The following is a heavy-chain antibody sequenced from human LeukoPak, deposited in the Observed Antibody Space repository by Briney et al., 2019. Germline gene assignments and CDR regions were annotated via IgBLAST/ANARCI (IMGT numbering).Heavy chain of an antibody. CDR1: GFTFSPYW. J-gene: IGHJ6*02. D-gene: IGHD3-16*02. CDR3: ARDYHYGMDV. V-gene: IGHV3-74*01. CDR2: IQTDGST. Sequence: PGGSLRLSCAASGFTFSPYWMHWVRQAPGKGLVWVSLIQTDGSTTYADSVKGRFSISRDNAQNTLNLQMNSLRAEDTAVYYCARDYHYGMDVWGQGTAVTVSS.